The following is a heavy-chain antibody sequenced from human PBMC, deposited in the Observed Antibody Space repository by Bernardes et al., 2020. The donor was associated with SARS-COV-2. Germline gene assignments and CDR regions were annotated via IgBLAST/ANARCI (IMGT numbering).Heavy chain of an antibody. J-gene: IGHJ4*02. V-gene: IGHV3-74*01. D-gene: IGHD5-18*01. CDR3: ARGGGGSTYGYGDY. Sequence: GGCPSPSRAASGFTLPQYWMHWVRPVPGKGLGWPSRVSPDGRSPDYADSLTGRFTISRDNAKNTLYLQMTSLRADDTAVYYCARGGGGSTYGYGDYWGQGALVTVSS. CDR1: GFTLPQYW. CDR2: VSPDGRSP.